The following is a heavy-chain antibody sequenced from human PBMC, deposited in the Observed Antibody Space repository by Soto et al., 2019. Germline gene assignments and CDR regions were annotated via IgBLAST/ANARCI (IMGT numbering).Heavy chain of an antibody. J-gene: IGHJ4*02. D-gene: IGHD4-17*01. CDR2: IYSDGST. V-gene: IGHV3-66*01. CDR1: GFTVSSNF. Sequence: EVQLVVSGGGLVQPGGSLRLSCAASGFTVSSNFMSWVRQAPGKGLEWVSIIYSDGSTYYADSVKGRFTISRDNSKNTLYLQMTSLRADDTAVYYCASRRHPYGAYDYWGQGSLVTVSS. CDR3: ASRRHPYGAYDY.